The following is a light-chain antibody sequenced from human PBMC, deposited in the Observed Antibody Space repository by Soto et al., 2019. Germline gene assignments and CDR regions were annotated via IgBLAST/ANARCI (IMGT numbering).Light chain of an antibody. J-gene: IGKJ2*01. CDR2: DAS. Sequence: EIVLTQSPATLSLSPEERATLSCRASQSVDSYLSWYQHKPGQAPRLLIYDASNRATGIPARFSGSGSGTDFTLTISSLEPEDFAVYYCQQRSNWPMYTFGQGTKLEIK. V-gene: IGKV3-11*01. CDR1: QSVDSY. CDR3: QQRSNWPMYT.